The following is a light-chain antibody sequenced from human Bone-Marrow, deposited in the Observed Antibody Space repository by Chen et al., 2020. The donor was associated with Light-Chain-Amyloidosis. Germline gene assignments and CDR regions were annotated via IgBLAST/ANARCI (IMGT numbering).Light chain of an antibody. J-gene: IGLJ3*02. CDR2: DDS. CDR1: NIGSTS. V-gene: IGLV3-21*03. Sequence: SYVLTQPLPVAVAPGKKGTIACGGNNIGSTSVHWYQQTPGQAPLLVVYDDSDRPSGIPERFSGSNSGNTATLTISSVEAGDEADYYCQVWDRSSDRPVFGGGTKLTVL. CDR3: QVWDRSSDRPV.